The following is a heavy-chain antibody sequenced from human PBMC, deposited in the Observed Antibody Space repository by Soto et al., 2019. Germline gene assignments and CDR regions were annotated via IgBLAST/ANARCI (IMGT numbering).Heavy chain of an antibody. D-gene: IGHD6-13*01. V-gene: IGHV4-30-4*01. CDR1: GGSISSGDYY. CDR3: AREGDSGIAAAGAGGDGAFDI. J-gene: IGHJ3*02. Sequence: SETLSLTCTVSGGSISSGDYYWSWIRQAPGKGLEWIGYIYYSGSTYYNPSLKSRVTISVDTSKNQFSLKLSSVTAADTAVYYCAREGDSGIAAAGAGGDGAFDIWGQGTMGSVS. CDR2: IYYSGST.